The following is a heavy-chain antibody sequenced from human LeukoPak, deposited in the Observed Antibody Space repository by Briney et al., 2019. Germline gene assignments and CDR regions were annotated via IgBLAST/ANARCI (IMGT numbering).Heavy chain of an antibody. Sequence: ASVKVSCKASGYTFTSYGISWVRQAPGQGLEWMGWISAYNGNTNYAQKLQGRVTMTTDTSTSTVYMELRSLRSDDTAIYYCARTDYDILTGARMDVWGKGTTVTVSS. V-gene: IGHV1-18*04. CDR1: GYTFTSYG. J-gene: IGHJ6*04. CDR3: ARTDYDILTGARMDV. D-gene: IGHD3-9*01. CDR2: ISAYNGNT.